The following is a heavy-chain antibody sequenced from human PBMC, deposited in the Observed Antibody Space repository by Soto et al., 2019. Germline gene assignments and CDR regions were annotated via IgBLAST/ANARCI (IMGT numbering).Heavy chain of an antibody. D-gene: IGHD5-12*01. CDR3: ARGGKRGYSGYDLGNWFDP. CDR1: GGSFSGYY. V-gene: IGHV4-34*01. J-gene: IGHJ5*02. Sequence: QVQLQQWGAGLLKPSETLSLTCAVYGGSFSGYYWSWIRQPPGKGLEWIGEINHSGSTNYNPSLTSRVTISVDTSKNQFSLKLSSVTAADTAVYYCARGGKRGYSGYDLGNWFDPWGQGTLVTVSS. CDR2: INHSGST.